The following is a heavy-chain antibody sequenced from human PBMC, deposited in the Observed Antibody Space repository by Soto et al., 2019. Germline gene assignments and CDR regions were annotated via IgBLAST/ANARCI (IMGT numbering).Heavy chain of an antibody. J-gene: IGHJ4*02. CDR1: GFTFSDHY. Sequence: EVQLVESGGGLVQPGGSLRLSCGVSGFTFSDHYMDWVRQAPGKGLEWVGRSRNKANSYTTEYAASVKGRFTISRDDSENSLYLQMDSLKTEDTAVYFCIRPMTGTTRGFDYWGQGTLVTVSS. CDR3: IRPMTGTTRGFDY. CDR2: SRNKANSYTT. V-gene: IGHV3-72*01. D-gene: IGHD1-1*01.